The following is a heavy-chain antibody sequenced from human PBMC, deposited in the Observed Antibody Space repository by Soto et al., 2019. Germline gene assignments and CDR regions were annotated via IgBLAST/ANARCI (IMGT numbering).Heavy chain of an antibody. V-gene: IGHV4-34*01. CDR3: ARAWGDDYGDYVEAEGAFDI. Sequence: SETLSLTCAVYGGSFRGYYWSWISQPPGKGLEWIGEINHSGSTNYNPSLKSRVTISVDTSKNQFSLKLSSVTAADTAVYYCARAWGDDYGDYVEAEGAFDIWGKGTMVTVSS. CDR2: INHSGST. CDR1: GGSFRGYY. D-gene: IGHD4-17*01. J-gene: IGHJ3*02.